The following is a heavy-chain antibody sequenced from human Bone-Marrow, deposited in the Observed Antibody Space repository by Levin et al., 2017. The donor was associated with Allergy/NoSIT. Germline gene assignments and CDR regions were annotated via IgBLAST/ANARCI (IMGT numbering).Heavy chain of an antibody. D-gene: IGHD3-10*01. CDR2: ISYDGSNK. V-gene: IGHV3-30-3*01. J-gene: IGHJ3*02. CDR3: ARGRGGYYTGDAFDI. Sequence: GGSLRLSCAASGFTFISYAIHWVRQAPGKGLEWVAVISYDGSNKDYADSVKGRFTISRDNSKNTLYLQMNSLRAEDTAVYYCARGRGGYYTGDAFDIWGQGTMVTVSS. CDR1: GFTFISYA.